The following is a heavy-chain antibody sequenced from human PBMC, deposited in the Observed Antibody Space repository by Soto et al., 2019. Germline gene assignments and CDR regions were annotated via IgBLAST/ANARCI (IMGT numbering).Heavy chain of an antibody. J-gene: IGHJ3*02. CDR1: GFTFSSYA. CDR2: ISGSGGST. Sequence: EVQLLESGGGLVQPGGSLRLSCAASGFTFSSYAMSWVRQAPGKGLEWVSAISGSGGSTYYADSVKGRFTISRDNSMNTLYLQMNSLRAEDTAVYYCAKAWGDYDAFDIWGQGTMVTVSS. CDR3: AKAWGDYDAFDI. V-gene: IGHV3-23*01. D-gene: IGHD4-17*01.